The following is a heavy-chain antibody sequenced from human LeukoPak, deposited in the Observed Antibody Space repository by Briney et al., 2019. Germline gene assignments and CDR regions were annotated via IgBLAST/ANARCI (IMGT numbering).Heavy chain of an antibody. D-gene: IGHD2-8*02. CDR1: GFTFSNYG. J-gene: IGHJ4*02. CDR2: IWYDGSKK. V-gene: IGHV3-33*01. CDR3: ARYNTGSVDY. Sequence: GGSLRLSCAASGFTFSNYGMHWVRQAPGKGLEWVAVIWYDGSKKYSADSVKGRFTISRDNSKNTLYLQMDSLRAEDTAVYYCARYNTGSVDYWGQGTLVTVSS.